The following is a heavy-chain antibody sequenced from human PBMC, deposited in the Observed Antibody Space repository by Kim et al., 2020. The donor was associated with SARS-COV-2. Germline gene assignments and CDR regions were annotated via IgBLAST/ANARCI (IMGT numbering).Heavy chain of an antibody. D-gene: IGHD6-13*01. Sequence: GGSLRLSCTASGFTFGDYAMSWFRQAPGKGLEWVGFIRSKAYGGTTEYAASVKGRFTISRDDSKSIAYLQMNSLKTEDTAVYYCTRAPWNSSSWSDAFDIWGQGTMVTVSS. CDR2: IRSKAYGGTT. CDR1: GFTFGDYA. CDR3: TRAPWNSSSWSDAFDI. V-gene: IGHV3-49*03. J-gene: IGHJ3*02.